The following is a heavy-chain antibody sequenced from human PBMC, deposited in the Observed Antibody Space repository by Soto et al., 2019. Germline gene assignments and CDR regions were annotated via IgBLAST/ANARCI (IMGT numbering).Heavy chain of an antibody. CDR2: ISSSSSTI. J-gene: IGHJ6*02. Sequence: EVQLVESGGGLVQPGGSLRLSCAASGFTFSSYNMNWVRQAPGKGLEWVSYISSSSSTIYYAASVKGRFTISRDNAKNSLYLQMNSLRAEDMAVYYCTREGYGFYYYYGMAVWGQGTTVTVSS. CDR3: TREGYGFYYYYGMAV. V-gene: IGHV3-48*01. CDR1: GFTFSSYN. D-gene: IGHD4-17*01.